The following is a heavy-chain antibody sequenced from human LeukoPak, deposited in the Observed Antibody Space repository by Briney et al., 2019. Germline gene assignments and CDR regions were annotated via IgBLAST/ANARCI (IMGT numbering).Heavy chain of an antibody. Sequence: PGGSLRLSCAASGFTFSSYAVSWVRQAPGKGLEWVSAISGSGGSTYYADSVKGRFTISRDNSKNTLYLQMNSLRAEDTAVYYCAKTYYYDSSGDLDYWGQGTLVTVSS. D-gene: IGHD3-22*01. CDR1: GFTFSSYA. V-gene: IGHV3-23*01. J-gene: IGHJ4*02. CDR3: AKTYYYDSSGDLDY. CDR2: ISGSGGST.